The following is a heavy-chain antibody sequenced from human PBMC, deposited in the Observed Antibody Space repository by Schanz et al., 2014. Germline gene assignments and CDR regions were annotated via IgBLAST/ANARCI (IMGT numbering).Heavy chain of an antibody. D-gene: IGHD6-6*01. V-gene: IGHV3-49*05. CDR3: ARGYSSSMDV. CDR2: IRSKAYGGTT. Sequence: EVQLVESGGGLVKPGRSLRLSCTTSGFTFGDYAMSWFRQAPGKGLEWVGFIRSKAYGGTTEYAASVKGRFTISRDNSKNTLYLQMNSLRAEDTAVYYCARGYSSSMDVWGQGTTVTVSS. J-gene: IGHJ6*02. CDR1: GFTFGDYA.